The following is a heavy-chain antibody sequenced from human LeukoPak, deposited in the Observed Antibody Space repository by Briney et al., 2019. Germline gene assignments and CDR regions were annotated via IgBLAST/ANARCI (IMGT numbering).Heavy chain of an antibody. J-gene: IGHJ4*02. D-gene: IGHD4-17*01. V-gene: IGHV1-69*01. CDR3: ARGWLAETTVVAPYNY. CDR1: GGTFSSTT. Sequence: GASVKVSCKASGGTFSSTTINWVRQAPGQGLEWMGGITPIFRTPNYAQKFQGRVTITAVESMSTAYMELSSLRSEDTAVYYCARGWLAETTVVAPYNYWGQGTLVTVSS. CDR2: ITPIFRTP.